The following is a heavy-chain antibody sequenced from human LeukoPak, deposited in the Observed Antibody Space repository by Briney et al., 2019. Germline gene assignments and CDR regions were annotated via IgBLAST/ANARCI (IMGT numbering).Heavy chain of an antibody. Sequence: ASVKVSCKASGCTFTGYYMHWVRQAPGQGLEWMGWINPNSGGTNYAQKFQGRVTMTRDTSISTAYMELSRLRSDDTAVYYCAMGTARTNWFDPWGQGTLVTVSS. CDR2: INPNSGGT. CDR1: GCTFTGYY. V-gene: IGHV1-2*02. D-gene: IGHD6-6*01. J-gene: IGHJ5*02. CDR3: AMGTARTNWFDP.